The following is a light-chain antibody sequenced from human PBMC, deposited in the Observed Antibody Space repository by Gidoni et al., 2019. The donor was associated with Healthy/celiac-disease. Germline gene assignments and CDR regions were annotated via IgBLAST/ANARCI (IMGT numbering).Light chain of an antibody. CDR1: QSVSSSY. V-gene: IGKV3-20*01. J-gene: IGKJ3*01. Sequence: ELVFPQSPGTLSLSPGERATLSCRASQSVSSSYLAWYQQKPGQAPRLLIYGASSRANGIPDRFSGSGSGTDFTLTISRLEPEDFAVYYCQQYGSSPPFTFGPGTKVDIK. CDR2: GAS. CDR3: QQYGSSPPFT.